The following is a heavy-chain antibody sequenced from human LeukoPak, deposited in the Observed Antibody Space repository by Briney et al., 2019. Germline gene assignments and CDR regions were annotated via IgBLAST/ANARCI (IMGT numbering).Heavy chain of an antibody. J-gene: IGHJ6*03. CDR1: GFTFSSYT. D-gene: IGHD3-10*01. V-gene: IGHV3-21*04. Sequence: GGSLRLSCAASGFTFSSYTMNWVRQAPGKGLEWVSSISSRSNYIYYADSVKGRFTISRDNAKNSLYLQMNSLRAEDTALYYCARDHKPRSGSYYNQDYYYYMDVWGKGTTVTVSS. CDR2: ISSRSNYI. CDR3: ARDHKPRSGSYYNQDYYYYMDV.